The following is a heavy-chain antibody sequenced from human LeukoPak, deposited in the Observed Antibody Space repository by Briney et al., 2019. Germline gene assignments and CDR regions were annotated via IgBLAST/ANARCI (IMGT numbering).Heavy chain of an antibody. CDR3: ARGTTVTTNWFDP. CDR1: GGSVSSGTYY. CDR2: IYHSGST. Sequence: SETLSLTCTVSGGSVSSGTYYWSWIRQPPGKGLEWIGYIYHSGSTYYNPSLKSRVTISVDRSKNQFSLKLSSVTAADTAVYYCARGTTVTTNWFDPWGQGTLVTVSS. J-gene: IGHJ5*02. D-gene: IGHD4-17*01. V-gene: IGHV4-30-2*01.